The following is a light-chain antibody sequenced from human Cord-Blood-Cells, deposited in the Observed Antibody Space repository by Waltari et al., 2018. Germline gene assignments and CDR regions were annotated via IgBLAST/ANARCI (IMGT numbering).Light chain of an antibody. CDR1: SSDVGGYNY. CDR2: DVS. J-gene: IGLJ2*01. CDR3: CSYAGSYTE. V-gene: IGLV2-11*01. Sequence: QSALTQPRSVSGSPGQSVTISCTGTSSDVGGYNYVSWYQQHPGKAPKLMIYDVSKRPSGVPDRFSGSKSGNTASLTISGLQAEDEADYYGCSYAGSYTEVGGGTKLTVL.